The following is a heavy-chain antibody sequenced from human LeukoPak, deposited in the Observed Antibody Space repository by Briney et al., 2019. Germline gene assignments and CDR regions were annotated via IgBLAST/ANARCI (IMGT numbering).Heavy chain of an antibody. Sequence: GGSLRLSCAVSGFTFSSYAMSWVRQAPGKGLEWVSAISGSGGSTYYADSVKGRFTISRDNSKNTLYLQMNSLRAEDTAVYYCAKDPSPYSSSWDHCDYWGQGTLVTVSS. J-gene: IGHJ4*02. CDR1: GFTFSSYA. V-gene: IGHV3-23*01. CDR2: ISGSGGST. D-gene: IGHD6-13*01. CDR3: AKDPSPYSSSWDHCDY.